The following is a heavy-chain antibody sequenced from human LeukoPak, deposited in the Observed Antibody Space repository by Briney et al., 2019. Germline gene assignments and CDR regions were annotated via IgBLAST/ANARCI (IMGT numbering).Heavy chain of an antibody. Sequence: SDPLSLTCTVSGGSISRYYWSWIRQPAGKGLEWIGRVYTSGSTTYNPSLKSRVTMSIDTSKKQFSLKVSSVTAADTAVNYCARDSGTTGEVKFDPWGQGTLVTVSS. CDR1: GGSISRYY. D-gene: IGHD3-10*01. V-gene: IGHV4-4*07. CDR3: ARDSGTTGEVKFDP. J-gene: IGHJ5*02. CDR2: VYTSGST.